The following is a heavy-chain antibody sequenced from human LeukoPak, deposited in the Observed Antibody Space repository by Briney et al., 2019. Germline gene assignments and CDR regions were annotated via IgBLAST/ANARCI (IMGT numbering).Heavy chain of an antibody. J-gene: IGHJ4*02. CDR1: GFTFSSYG. CDR3: ARAADYYYDSSGYPLY. V-gene: IGHV3-23*01. Sequence: GGSLRLSCAASGFTFSSYGMNWVRQAPGKGLEWVSGISGSGGSTYYADSVKGRFTISRDNSKNTLYLQMNSLRAEDTAVYYCARAADYYYDSSGYPLYWGQGTLVTVSS. D-gene: IGHD3-22*01. CDR2: ISGSGGST.